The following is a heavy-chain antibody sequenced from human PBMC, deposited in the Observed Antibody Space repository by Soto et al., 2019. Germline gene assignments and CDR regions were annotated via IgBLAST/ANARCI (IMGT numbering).Heavy chain of an antibody. CDR3: GRVYCSRTSCPPHYSYYGTDV. CDR1: GATFSSYA. J-gene: IGHJ6*02. V-gene: IGHV1-69*13. CDR2: IIPIFGTA. D-gene: IGHD2-2*01. Sequence: SSVKSLCKAPGATFSSYAISWARHAPGTGLEWMGGIIPIFGTANYAQKSQGRVTITAEESTSTAYMELSSLRSEDTAVYYCGRVYCSRTSCPPHYSYYGTDVCGQVTTATDS.